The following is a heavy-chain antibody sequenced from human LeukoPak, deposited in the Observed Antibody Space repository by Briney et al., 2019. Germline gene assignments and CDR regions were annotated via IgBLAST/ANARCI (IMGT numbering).Heavy chain of an antibody. CDR1: GGSISSYY. CDR3: ARTRIFATYYYDSTTPPAAFDI. Sequence: SETLSLTCTVSGGSISSYYWSWIRQPPGKGLEWIGYLYYSGSTNYNPSLKSRVTISVDTSKNQFSLKLSSVTAADTAVYYCARTRIFATYYYDSTTPPAAFDIWGQGTMVTVSS. J-gene: IGHJ3*02. V-gene: IGHV4-59*01. CDR2: LYYSGST. D-gene: IGHD3-22*01.